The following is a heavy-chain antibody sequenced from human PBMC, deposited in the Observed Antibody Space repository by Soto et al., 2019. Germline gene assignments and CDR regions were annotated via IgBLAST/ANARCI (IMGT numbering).Heavy chain of an antibody. CDR1: CVSVSSGSFY. V-gene: IGHV4-61*01. D-gene: IGHD4-17*01. Sequence: SLTCTVSCVSVSSGSFYWAWIRQPPGKGLEWIGFGSYSGTTNYKPSLKSRVTISVDTSRSQISLKVSSLTAADTAVYYCARGATVTQFDYWGRGTLVTVSS. CDR2: GSYSGTT. CDR3: ARGATVTQFDY. J-gene: IGHJ4*02.